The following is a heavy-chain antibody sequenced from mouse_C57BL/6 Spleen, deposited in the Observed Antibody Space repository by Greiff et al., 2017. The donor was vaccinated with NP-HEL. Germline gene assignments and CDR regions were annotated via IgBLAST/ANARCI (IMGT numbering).Heavy chain of an antibody. J-gene: IGHJ2*01. V-gene: IGHV1-82*01. CDR3: AEYYGSSYGH. Sequence: QVQLQQSGPELVKPGASVKISCKASGYAFSSSWMNWVKQRPGKGLEWIGRIYPGDGDTNYNGKFKGKATLTADKSSSTAYMQLSILTSADSAVYFCAEYYGSSYGHWGQGTTLTVSS. CDR1: GYAFSSSW. CDR2: IYPGDGDT. D-gene: IGHD1-1*01.